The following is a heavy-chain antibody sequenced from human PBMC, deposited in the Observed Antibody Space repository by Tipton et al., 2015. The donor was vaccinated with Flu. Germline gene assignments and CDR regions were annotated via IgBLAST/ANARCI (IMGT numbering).Heavy chain of an antibody. J-gene: IGHJ3*02. CDR1: GGSMNNYY. CDR3: AKVSSSWYEESAFDI. Sequence: TLSLTCTVSGGSMNNYYWSWIRQPPGKGLEWIGFIYYSGSTNYNSGSTNYNPALRSRVTISEDTSKNQFSLRLSSVTAADTAVYYCAKVSSSWYEESAFDIWGKETMVTVS. CDR2: IYYSGST. D-gene: IGHD6-13*01. V-gene: IGHV4-59*03.